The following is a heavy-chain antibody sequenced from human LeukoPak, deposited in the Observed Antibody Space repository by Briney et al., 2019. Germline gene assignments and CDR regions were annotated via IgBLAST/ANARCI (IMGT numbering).Heavy chain of an antibody. J-gene: IGHJ4*02. D-gene: IGHD4-23*01. CDR2: IYYSGST. V-gene: IGHV4-39*01. CDR1: GGSISSSSYY. CDR3: ASLYGGNSGDVY. Sequence: KSSETLSLTCTVSGGSISSSSYYWGWIRQPPGKGLEWIGSIYYSGSTYYNPSLKSRVTISVDTSKNQFSLKLSSVTAADTAVYYCASLYGGNSGDVYWGQGTLVTVSS.